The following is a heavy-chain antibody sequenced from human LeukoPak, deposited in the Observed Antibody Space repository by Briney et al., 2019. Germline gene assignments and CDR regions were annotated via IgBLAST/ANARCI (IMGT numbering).Heavy chain of an antibody. CDR3: AKDSEYCSSTSCYAGDY. CDR1: GFTFSSYA. D-gene: IGHD2-2*01. Sequence: GGSLRLSCAASGFTFSSYAMSWVRQAPGKGLEWVSAISGSGGSTYYADSVKGRFTISRDNSKNTLCLQMNSLRAEDTAVYYCAKDSEYCSSTSCYAGDYWGQGTLVTVSS. V-gene: IGHV3-23*01. J-gene: IGHJ4*02. CDR2: ISGSGGST.